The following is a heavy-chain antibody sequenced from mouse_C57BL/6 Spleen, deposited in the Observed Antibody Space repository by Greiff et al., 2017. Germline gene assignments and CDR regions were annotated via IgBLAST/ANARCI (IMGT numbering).Heavy chain of an antibody. Sequence: VQLQQPGAELVKPGASVKMSCKASGYTFTSYWITWVKQRPGQGLEWIGDIYPGSGSTNYNEKFKSKATLTVGTSSSTAYMQLSSLTSEDSAVYYCARPVPNWYFDVWGTGTTVTVSS. CDR3: ARPVPNWYFDV. V-gene: IGHV1-55*01. D-gene: IGHD1-1*01. J-gene: IGHJ1*03. CDR2: IYPGSGST. CDR1: GYTFTSYW.